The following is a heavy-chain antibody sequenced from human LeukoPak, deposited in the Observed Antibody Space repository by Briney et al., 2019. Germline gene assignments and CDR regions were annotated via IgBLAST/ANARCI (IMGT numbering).Heavy chain of an antibody. Sequence: PSETLSLTCAVYGYSLTNHYWIWIRQPPGKGLEWIGEIMHTGSTNYNPSLKSRVTMSVDTSKNQFSLKLSSVTAADTAVYYCARDQGNWFDPWGQGTLVTVSS. CDR3: ARDQGNWFDP. CDR2: IMHTGST. CDR1: GYSLTNHY. V-gene: IGHV4-34*12. J-gene: IGHJ5*02.